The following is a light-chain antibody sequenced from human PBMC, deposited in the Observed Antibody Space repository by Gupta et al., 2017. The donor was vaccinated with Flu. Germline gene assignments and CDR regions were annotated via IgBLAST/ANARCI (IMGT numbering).Light chain of an antibody. CDR1: SSNIGNNQ. CDR3: GRWGRGLGTYV. J-gene: IGLJ1*01. V-gene: IGLV1-51*01. CDR2: VKK. Sequence: QSVLTQPPSASASPRQKVTISCSGSSSNIGNNQVAWYQQLQARETKLLISVKKKRPSGIIDRGLCYSTGNYATRGTIAVRTEDEDDDYCGRWGRGLGTYVFGGGPKFTVL.